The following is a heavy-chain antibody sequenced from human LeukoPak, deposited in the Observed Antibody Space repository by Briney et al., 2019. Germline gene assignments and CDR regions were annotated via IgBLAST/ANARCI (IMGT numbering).Heavy chain of an antibody. CDR3: ARVGGDYDFWSGFDY. V-gene: IGHV3-30-3*01. J-gene: IGHJ4*02. CDR2: ISYDGSNK. D-gene: IGHD3-3*01. CDR1: GFTFSSYA. Sequence: GRSLRLSCAASGFTFSSYAMHWVRQAPGKGLEWVAVISYDGSNKYYADSVKGRFTISRDNSKNTLYLQMNSLRAEDTAVYYCARVGGDYDFWSGFDYWGQGTLVTVSS.